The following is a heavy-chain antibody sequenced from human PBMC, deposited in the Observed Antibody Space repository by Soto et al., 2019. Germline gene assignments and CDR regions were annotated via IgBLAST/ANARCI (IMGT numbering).Heavy chain of an antibody. D-gene: IGHD6-6*01. J-gene: IGHJ6*02. Sequence: ASVKGSCKASGYTFTGYYMRLVRQAPGQGLEWMGWTNPISGGTNYAQKFQGRVTMTGDTSTSTAYMELSSLRSEDTAVYYCARGGGSSIAAFYGMDVWGQGTTVTVSS. CDR2: TNPISGGT. CDR1: GYTFTGYY. V-gene: IGHV1-2*02. CDR3: ARGGGSSIAAFYGMDV.